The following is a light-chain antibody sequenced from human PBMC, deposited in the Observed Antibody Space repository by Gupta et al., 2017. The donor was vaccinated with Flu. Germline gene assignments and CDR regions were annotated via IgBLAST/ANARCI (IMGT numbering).Light chain of an antibody. CDR3: QQSYSNPPWT. Sequence: DIQMTQSPSSLSAVVGDRVTITCRASQSISSYLNWYQQKPGKAPKLLIYAASSLQSGVPSRFSGSGSGTDFTLTISSLQPEDFATYYCQQSYSNPPWTFGQGTKVEIK. J-gene: IGKJ1*01. V-gene: IGKV1-39*01. CDR1: QSISSY. CDR2: AAS.